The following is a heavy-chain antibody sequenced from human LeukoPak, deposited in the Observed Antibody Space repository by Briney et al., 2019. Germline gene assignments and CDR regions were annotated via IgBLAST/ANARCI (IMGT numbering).Heavy chain of an antibody. CDR3: ARDKSDFTPFSYYYYMDV. J-gene: IGHJ6*03. Sequence: GGSLRLSCAASGFTVSSNYMSWVRQAPGKGLEWVSVIYSGGSTYYADSVKGRFTISRDNSKNTLYLQMNSLRAEDTAVYYCARDKSDFTPFSYYYYMDVWGKGTTVTVSS. CDR2: IYSGGST. V-gene: IGHV3-66*02. D-gene: IGHD2/OR15-2a*01. CDR1: GFTVSSNY.